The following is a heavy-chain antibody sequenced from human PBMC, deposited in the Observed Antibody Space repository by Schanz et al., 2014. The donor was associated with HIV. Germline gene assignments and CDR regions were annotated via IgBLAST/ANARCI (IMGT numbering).Heavy chain of an antibody. CDR3: AKEPLLASGRPY. V-gene: IGHV1-69*01. D-gene: IGHD3-10*01. CDR2: IIPIFGTT. Sequence: QVQLVQSGAEVKKPGSSVKVSCKASGGTFSNYPISWVRQAPGQGLEWMGGIIPIFGTTNYAQNFQGRVTITADESTSTAYLELISLTSEDTAVYYCAKEPLLASGRPYWGQGTLVTVS. J-gene: IGHJ4*02. CDR1: GGTFSNYP.